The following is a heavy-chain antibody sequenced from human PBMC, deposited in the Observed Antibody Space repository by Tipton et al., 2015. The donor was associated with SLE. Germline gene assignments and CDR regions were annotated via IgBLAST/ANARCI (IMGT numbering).Heavy chain of an antibody. V-gene: IGHV3-21*01. J-gene: IGHJ3*02. CDR1: GFTFSSYS. D-gene: IGHD2-15*01. CDR3: AKDNGENYDIVVVVAATRAFDI. Sequence: SLRLSCAASGFTFSSYSMNWVRQAPGKGLEWVSSISSSSSYIYYADSVKGRFTISRDNSKNTLYLQMNSLRAEDTAVYYCAKDNGENYDIVVVVAATRAFDIWGQGTMVTVSS. CDR2: ISSSSSYI.